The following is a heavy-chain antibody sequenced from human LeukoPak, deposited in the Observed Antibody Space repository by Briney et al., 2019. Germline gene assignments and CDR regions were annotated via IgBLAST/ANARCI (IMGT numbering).Heavy chain of an antibody. CDR2: MYPGDSDT. CDR1: GYSFVSYW. D-gene: IGHD3-9*01. Sequence: GESLKISCKGSGYSFVSYWIAWVRQMPGKGLEWMGIMYPGDSDTIYGPSFQGQVTISADKSISTAYLQWSSLKASDTAMYFCARRLRYSSFDMWGQGTMVTVSS. V-gene: IGHV5-51*01. CDR3: ARRLRYSSFDM. J-gene: IGHJ3*02.